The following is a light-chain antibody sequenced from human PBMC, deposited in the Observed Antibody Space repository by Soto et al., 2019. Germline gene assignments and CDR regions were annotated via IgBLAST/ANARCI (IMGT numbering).Light chain of an antibody. Sequence: QSVLTQPPSVSAAPGQKVTISCSGSSANIGNNYVSWYQHVPRTATKLVIYDSVNRPSEIPDRFSGSTSGSSAALDITGRQTGDEADYYCGAWDGSLGVVLFGGGTKLTVL. J-gene: IGLJ2*01. V-gene: IGLV1-51*01. CDR3: GAWDGSLGVVL. CDR2: DSV. CDR1: SANIGNNY.